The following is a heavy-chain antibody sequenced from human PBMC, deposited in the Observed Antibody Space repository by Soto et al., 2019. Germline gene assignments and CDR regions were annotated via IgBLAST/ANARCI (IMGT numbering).Heavy chain of an antibody. Sequence: EVQLLESGGGLVQPGGSLRLSCAASGFPLSTYGMTWVRQAPGKGLEWVSAITGTGGNTYYVDSVKGRFISSRDNSKNMLYLQVNSLRVEDTAVYYCARIRGYWYGLDVWGQGTTVTVSS. CDR3: ARIRGYWYGLDV. V-gene: IGHV3-23*01. J-gene: IGHJ6*02. CDR1: GFPLSTYG. CDR2: ITGTGGNT.